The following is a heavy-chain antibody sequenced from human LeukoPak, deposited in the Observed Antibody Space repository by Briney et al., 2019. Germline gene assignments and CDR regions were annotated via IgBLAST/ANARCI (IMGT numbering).Heavy chain of an antibody. D-gene: IGHD4-23*01. J-gene: IGHJ3*01. CDR2: ISAENGNT. CDR3: ARDMSTRVTPISYAFDV. Sequence: ASVKVSCKASGYTFINYGISWVRQAPGQGLEWMGWISAENGNTGYVENLQGRVTMTRDTSTTTVYMELSSLRSEDTAVYYCARDMSTRVTPISYAFDVWGQGTMVTVSS. V-gene: IGHV1-18*01. CDR1: GYTFINYG.